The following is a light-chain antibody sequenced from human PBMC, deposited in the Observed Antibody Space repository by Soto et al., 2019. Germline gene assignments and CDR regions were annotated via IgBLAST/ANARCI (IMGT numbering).Light chain of an antibody. CDR1: SSDVGGYNY. Sequence: QSVLTQPASVSGSPGQSITISCTGTSSDVGGYNYVSWYQQHLGKAPKLMIYEVSNRPSGVSNRFSGSKSGNTASLTISGLQAEDEADYYCSSYTSTSTPYVFGHGTKVT. CDR3: SSYTSTSTPYV. CDR2: EVS. V-gene: IGLV2-14*01. J-gene: IGLJ1*01.